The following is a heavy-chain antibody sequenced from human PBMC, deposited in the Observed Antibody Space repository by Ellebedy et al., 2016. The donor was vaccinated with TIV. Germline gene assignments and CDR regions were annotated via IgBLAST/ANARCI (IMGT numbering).Heavy chain of an antibody. D-gene: IGHD3-10*01. J-gene: IGHJ4*02. CDR3: ARAVYGSGRLPGH. V-gene: IGHV1-69*13. Sequence: SVKVSXXASGGTFSNYAISWVRQAPGQGLEWMGGIIPIFGPANYAQNFQGRVTITADESTSTAYMELSSLRSEDTAVYYCARAVYGSGRLPGHWGQGTLVTVSS. CDR2: IIPIFGPA. CDR1: GGTFSNYA.